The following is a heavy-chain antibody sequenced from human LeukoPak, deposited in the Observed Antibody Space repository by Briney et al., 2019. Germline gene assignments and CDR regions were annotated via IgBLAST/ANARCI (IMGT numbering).Heavy chain of an antibody. Sequence: PGGSLRLSCAASGFTVSSNHMSWVRQIPGKGLEWVSLIYAGGSTYYAASVKGRFTISRDNSKNTLYLQMNSLRAEDTAVYYCARARGNRPGYCSGENCYYFDYWGQGTLVTVSS. D-gene: IGHD2-15*01. V-gene: IGHV3-53*01. CDR3: ARARGNRPGYCSGENCYYFDY. J-gene: IGHJ4*02. CDR1: GFTVSSNH. CDR2: IYAGGST.